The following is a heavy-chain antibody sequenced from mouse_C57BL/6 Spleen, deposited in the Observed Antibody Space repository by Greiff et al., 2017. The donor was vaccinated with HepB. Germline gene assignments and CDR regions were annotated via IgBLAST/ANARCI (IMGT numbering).Heavy chain of an antibody. V-gene: IGHV1-80*01. J-gene: IGHJ3*01. D-gene: IGHD2-10*01. CDR1: GYAFSSYW. Sequence: VQLQQSGAELVKPGASVKISCKASGYAFSSYWMNWVKQRPGKGLEWIGQIYPGDGDTNYNGQFKGKATLTADKSSSTAYMQLSSLTSEDSAVYFCASETPLLRAWFAYWGQGTLVTVSA. CDR2: IYPGDGDT. CDR3: ASETPLLRAWFAY.